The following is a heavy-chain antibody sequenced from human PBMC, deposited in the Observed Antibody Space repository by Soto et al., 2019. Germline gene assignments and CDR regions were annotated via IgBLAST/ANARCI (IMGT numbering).Heavy chain of an antibody. Sequence: EVQLLESGGGLVQPGGSLRLSCAASGFTLSSYAMSWVRQAPGKWLEWVSAISGSGVSTYYAASVKGRFTISRDNSTNTLYLQMNTLRAEDTAVYYCAKVGYYHSSGYYPYWYFDLWGRGTLVTVSS. CDR1: GFTLSSYA. D-gene: IGHD3-22*01. J-gene: IGHJ2*01. CDR3: AKVGYYHSSGYYPYWYFDL. CDR2: ISGSGVST. V-gene: IGHV3-23*01.